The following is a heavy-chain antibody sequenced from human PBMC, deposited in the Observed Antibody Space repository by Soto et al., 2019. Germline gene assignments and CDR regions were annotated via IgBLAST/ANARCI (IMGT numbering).Heavy chain of an antibody. CDR1: GYTFTSYA. J-gene: IGHJ4*02. Sequence: QVQLVQSGAEEKKPGASVNVSCKASGYTFTSYAMHWVRQAPGQRLEWMGWINAGNGNTKYSQKFQGRVTITRDTSASTAYMELSSLRSEDTAVYYCARSIVVVTALDNWGQGTLVTVSS. CDR3: ARSIVVVTALDN. D-gene: IGHD2-21*02. CDR2: INAGNGNT. V-gene: IGHV1-3*05.